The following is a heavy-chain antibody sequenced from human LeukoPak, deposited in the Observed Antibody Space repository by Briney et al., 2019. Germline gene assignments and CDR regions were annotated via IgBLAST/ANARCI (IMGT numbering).Heavy chain of an antibody. V-gene: IGHV3-23*01. D-gene: IGHD3-22*01. J-gene: IGHJ4*02. Sequence: PGGSLRLSCAASGFTLSSYAMSWVRQAPGKGLEWVSDIRGRGGRTYYADSVKGRFTTSRDNSKNMLDLQMNSLRAEDTAVYYCAKGDYFDNSGYYFLNYWGQGTLVTVSS. CDR3: AKGDYFDNSGYYFLNY. CDR2: IRGRGGRT. CDR1: GFTLSSYA.